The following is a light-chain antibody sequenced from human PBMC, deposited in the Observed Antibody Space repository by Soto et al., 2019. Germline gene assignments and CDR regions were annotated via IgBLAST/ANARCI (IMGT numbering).Light chain of an antibody. CDR3: QQYGRSPLMYT. CDR2: GSS. J-gene: IGKJ2*01. CDR1: QSITSNF. V-gene: IGKV3-20*01. Sequence: EIVLTQSPGTLSLSPGERATLSCRASQSITSNFLAWYPQKPVQAPRLLIYGSSTRAAGVPDRFSGSGSGTDFTLTITRLEPADFAVYYCQQYGRSPLMYTFGQGTKLVV.